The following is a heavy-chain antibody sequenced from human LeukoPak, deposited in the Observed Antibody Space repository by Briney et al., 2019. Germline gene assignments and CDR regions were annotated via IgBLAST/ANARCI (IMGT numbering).Heavy chain of an antibody. CDR3: ASPYCSSTSCYPEWYFDL. J-gene: IGHJ2*01. CDR1: GYSISSGYY. Sequence: PSETLSLTCAVSGYSISSGYYWGWIRQPPGKGLEWIGSIYHSGSTYYNPSLKRRVTISVDTSKNQFSLKLSSVTAADTAVYYCASPYCSSTSCYPEWYFDLWGRGTLVTVSS. CDR2: IYHSGST. D-gene: IGHD2-2*01. V-gene: IGHV4-38-2*01.